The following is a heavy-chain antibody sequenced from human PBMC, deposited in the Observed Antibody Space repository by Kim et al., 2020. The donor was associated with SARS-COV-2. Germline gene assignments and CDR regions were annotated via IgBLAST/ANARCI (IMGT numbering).Heavy chain of an antibody. J-gene: IGHJ5*02. CDR3: ARAARGFKQFDP. D-gene: IGHD6-6*01. Sequence: YYADAVQVRFTISRDNAKNSLYLQMNSRRAEDTAVYYCARAARGFKQFDPWGQGTLVTVSS. V-gene: IGHV3-21*01.